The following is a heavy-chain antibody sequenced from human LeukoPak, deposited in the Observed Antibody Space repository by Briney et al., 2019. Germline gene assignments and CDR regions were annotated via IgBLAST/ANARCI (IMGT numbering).Heavy chain of an antibody. V-gene: IGHV1-46*01. CDR3: ARDREAPGYYMDV. CDR1: GYTFTSYY. J-gene: IGHJ6*03. Sequence: ASVKVSCKASGYTFTSYYMHWVRQAPGQGLEWMGVISPIGGSVTYAQKFQGRVTMTRDTSTSTVYMELSSLRSEDTAMYYCARDREAPGYYMDVWGKGTTVTVSS. CDR2: ISPIGGSV.